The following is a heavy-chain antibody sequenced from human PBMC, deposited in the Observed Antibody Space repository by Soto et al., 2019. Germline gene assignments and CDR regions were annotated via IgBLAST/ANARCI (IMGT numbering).Heavy chain of an antibody. CDR1: GDSVSRGSYH. CDR3: AKVGWGGDS. D-gene: IGHD7-27*01. Sequence: SETLSLTCSVSGDSVSRGSYHWSWIRQPPGKGLEWIGFKPYTGSPDYNPSLKSRVVISIDRSKNQFSLKLSSVTATDTAVYLSAKVGWGGDSWGQGTLVTVSS. V-gene: IGHV4-61*01. J-gene: IGHJ4*02. CDR2: KPYTGSP.